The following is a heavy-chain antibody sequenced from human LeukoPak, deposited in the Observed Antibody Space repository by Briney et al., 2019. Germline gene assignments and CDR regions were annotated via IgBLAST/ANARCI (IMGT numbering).Heavy chain of an antibody. Sequence: SGPTLVEPTETLTLTYTFSGFSLASSGVGVGWIRQSPGKALEWLALIYWDNDERYSPSLRSRLTITKDTSKKQVVLTMTYMEPVDTATYYCAHRLVGNSSGWLGGYFNYWGQGILVAVS. CDR1: GFSLASSGVG. D-gene: IGHD3-22*01. V-gene: IGHV2-5*02. CDR2: IYWDNDE. J-gene: IGHJ4*02. CDR3: AHRLVGNSSGWLGGYFNY.